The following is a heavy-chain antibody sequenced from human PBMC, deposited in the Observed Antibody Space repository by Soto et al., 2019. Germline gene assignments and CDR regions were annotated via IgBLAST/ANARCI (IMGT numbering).Heavy chain of an antibody. V-gene: IGHV3-30-3*01. J-gene: IGHJ4*02. D-gene: IGHD3-3*01. CDR1: GFTFSSYA. CDR3: AREKKYYDFWTGFDY. Sequence: GGSLRLSCAASGFTFSSYAMHWVRQAPGKGLEWVAVISYDGSNKYYADSVKGRFTISRDNSKNTLYLQMNSLRAEDTAVYYCAREKKYYDFWTGFDYWGQGNLVTVSS. CDR2: ISYDGSNK.